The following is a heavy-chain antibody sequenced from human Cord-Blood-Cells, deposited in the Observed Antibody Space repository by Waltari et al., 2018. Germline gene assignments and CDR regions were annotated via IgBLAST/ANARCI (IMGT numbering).Heavy chain of an antibody. CDR1: GYTFTSYG. CDR2: ISADNGNT. Sequence: QVQLVQSGAEVKKPGASVKVSCKASGYTFTSYGISWVRQAPGQGLEWMGWISADNGNTNYAQKLQGRVTMTTDTSTSTAYMELRSLRSDDTAVYYCARRRADYYDSSGYYYFDYWGQGTLVTVSS. CDR3: ARRRADYYDSSGYYYFDY. V-gene: IGHV1-18*01. D-gene: IGHD3-22*01. J-gene: IGHJ4*02.